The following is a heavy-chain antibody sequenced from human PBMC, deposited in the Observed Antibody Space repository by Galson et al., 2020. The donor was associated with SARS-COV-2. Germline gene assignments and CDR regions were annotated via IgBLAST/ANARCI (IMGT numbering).Heavy chain of an antibody. CDR2: IYHSGST. J-gene: IGHJ6*04. CDR1: GGSISSSNW. V-gene: IGHV4-4*02. D-gene: IGHD2-15*01. Sequence: SETLSLTCAVSGGSISSSNWWSWVRQPPGKGLEWIGEIYHSGSTNYNPSLKSRVTISVDKSKNQFSLKLSSVTAADTAVYYCARDQNFAEDSQYVDVWGKGTTVTVSS. CDR3: ARDQNFAEDSQYVDV.